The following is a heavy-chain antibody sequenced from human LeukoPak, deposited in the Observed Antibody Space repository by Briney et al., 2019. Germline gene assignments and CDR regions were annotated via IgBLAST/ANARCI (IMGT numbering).Heavy chain of an antibody. J-gene: IGHJ6*02. Sequence: PPETMSLACPLSSGSITSISYYWGWIRHPPVTGLDGTGSIFSSGSTYYNPTLKSRVTISVDPSNNHFSLKLGSVTAADPGVYYCAGAKEEYYDSMGLPYYYGREVWGQGTTVTVSS. V-gene: IGHV4-39*01. D-gene: IGHD3-22*01. CDR3: AGAKEEYYDSMGLPYYYGREV. CDR1: SGSITSISYY. CDR2: IFSSGST.